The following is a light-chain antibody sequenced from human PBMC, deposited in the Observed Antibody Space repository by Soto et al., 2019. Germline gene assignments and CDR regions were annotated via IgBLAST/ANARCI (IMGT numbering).Light chain of an antibody. CDR3: QQYNNWPPVT. CDR2: GAS. CDR1: QSVYNN. J-gene: IGKJ3*01. Sequence: EIVMTRSPATLSVSPMEIATFSCSASQSVYNNLAWYQQKPGQAPRLLIYGASTRATGIPARFSGSGSGTEFTLTISSLQSEDFAVYFCQQYNNWPPVTFGPGTKVDIK. V-gene: IGKV3-15*01.